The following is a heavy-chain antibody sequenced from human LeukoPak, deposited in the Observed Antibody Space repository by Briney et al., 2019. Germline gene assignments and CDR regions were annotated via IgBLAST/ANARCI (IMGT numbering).Heavy chain of an antibody. CDR3: ARDSAVVPAAAGDAFDI. J-gene: IGHJ3*02. CDR2: IYYSGST. Sequence: SETLSLTCTVSGGSISSYYWSWIRQPPGKGLEWIGYIYYSGSTNYNPSLKSRVTISVDTSKNQFSLKLTSVTAADTAVYYRARDSAVVPAAAGDAFDIWGQGTMVTVSS. V-gene: IGHV4-59*12. D-gene: IGHD2-2*01. CDR1: GGSISSYY.